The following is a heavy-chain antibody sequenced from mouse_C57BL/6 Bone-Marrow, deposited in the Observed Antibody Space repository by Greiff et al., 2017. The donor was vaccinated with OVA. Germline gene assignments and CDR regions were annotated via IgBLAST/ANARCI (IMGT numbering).Heavy chain of an antibody. Sequence: VQLQQPGAELVKPGASVKMSCKASGYTFTSYWITWVKQRPGQGLEWIGDIYPGSGSTNYNEKFKSKATLTVDTSSSTAYMQLSSLTSEDSAVYYCARIYYGKRGYAMDYWGQGTSVTVSS. CDR2: IYPGSGST. D-gene: IGHD2-1*01. V-gene: IGHV1-55*01. CDR1: GYTFTSYW. CDR3: ARIYYGKRGYAMDY. J-gene: IGHJ4*01.